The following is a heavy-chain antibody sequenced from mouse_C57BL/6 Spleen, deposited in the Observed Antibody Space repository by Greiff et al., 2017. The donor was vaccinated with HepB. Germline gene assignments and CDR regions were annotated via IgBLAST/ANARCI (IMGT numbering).Heavy chain of an antibody. CDR2: MDPEDGEP. J-gene: IGHJ3*01. CDR3: ARPHYYGSTLFAY. V-gene: IGHV14-2*01. D-gene: IGHD1-1*01. Sequence: EVQLQQSGAELVKPGASVKLSCTASGFNIKDYYMPWVRQRTEKGLEGMGRMDPEDGEPKYAPKFQGKATITAETSSNTAYRQLSGLTYEDTAVYYCARPHYYGSTLFAYWGQGTLVTVSA. CDR1: GFNIKDYY.